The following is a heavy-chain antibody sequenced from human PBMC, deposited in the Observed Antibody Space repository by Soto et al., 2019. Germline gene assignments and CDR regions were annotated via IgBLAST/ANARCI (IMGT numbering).Heavy chain of an antibody. CDR2: INSDGSRT. Sequence: GGSLRLSCSASGFNFSKYWTHWVRQVPGRGLMWVSHINSDGSRTTYADSVKGRFTISRDNAKNTLYLQMNSLRAEDTAVYYCARDLSSCTSARCYSYYYGMDVWGQGTTVTVSS. J-gene: IGHJ6*02. V-gene: IGHV3-74*01. D-gene: IGHD2-2*01. CDR1: GFNFSKYW. CDR3: ARDLSSCTSARCYSYYYGMDV.